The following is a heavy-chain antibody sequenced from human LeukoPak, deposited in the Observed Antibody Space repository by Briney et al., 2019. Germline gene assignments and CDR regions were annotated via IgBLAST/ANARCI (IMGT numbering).Heavy chain of an antibody. D-gene: IGHD3-10*01. Sequence: GGGPRLSCAASGFTFNNYGMPWGRQAPGKGGGGGALLWYDGTNKYYGDSVKGRFTISRDNSKNTLYLQMNSLRAEDTAVYYCARGRFGELSVATFDIWGQGTMVTVSS. V-gene: IGHV3-33*01. CDR2: LWYDGTNK. J-gene: IGHJ3*02. CDR3: ARGRFGELSVATFDI. CDR1: GFTFNNYG.